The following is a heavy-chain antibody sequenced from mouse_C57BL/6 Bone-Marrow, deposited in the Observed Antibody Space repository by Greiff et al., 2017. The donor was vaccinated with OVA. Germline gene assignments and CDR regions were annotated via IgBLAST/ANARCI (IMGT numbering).Heavy chain of an antibody. CDR2: IRSKSNNYAT. CDR1: GFSFNTYA. Sequence: GGGLVQPKGSLKLSCAASGFSFNTYAMNWVRQAPGKGLEWVARIRSKSNNYATYYADSVKDRFTIYRDDSESMLYLHMNNVKTEDTGMDYCVRRGAMDYWGQGTSVTVSS. CDR3: VRRGAMDY. V-gene: IGHV10-1*01. J-gene: IGHJ4*01.